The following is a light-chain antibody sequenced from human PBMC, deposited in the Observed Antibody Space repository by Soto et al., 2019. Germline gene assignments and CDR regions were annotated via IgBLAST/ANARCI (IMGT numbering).Light chain of an antibody. CDR3: QQYNNWPRT. J-gene: IGKJ1*01. CDR2: ATS. Sequence: DIHMTLSPSSLSAPVGDRVTITWRVSQSISTYLIWYQQKPGKAPKLLIYATSSLQSGVPSRFSGSGSGTEFTLTISSLQSEDFAVYYCQQYNNWPRTFGQGTKVDIK. V-gene: IGKV1-39*01. CDR1: QSISTY.